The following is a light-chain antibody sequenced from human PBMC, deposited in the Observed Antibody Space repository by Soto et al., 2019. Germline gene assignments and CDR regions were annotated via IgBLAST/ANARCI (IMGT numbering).Light chain of an antibody. Sequence: EIVFTQSPGTLSLSPGERATLSCMASQSVSSSYLAWYQQKPGQAPRLLIYGASSRATGIPDRFSGSGSGTDFTLTISRLEPEDFAVYYCQQYGSSPLTFGGGTKVDI. CDR2: GAS. CDR1: QSVSSSY. J-gene: IGKJ4*01. V-gene: IGKV3-20*01. CDR3: QQYGSSPLT.